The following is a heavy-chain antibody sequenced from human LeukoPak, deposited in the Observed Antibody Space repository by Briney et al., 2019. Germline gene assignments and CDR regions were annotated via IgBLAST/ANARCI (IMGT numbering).Heavy chain of an antibody. CDR2: INRDGSIT. J-gene: IGHJ4*02. V-gene: IGHV3-74*01. Sequence: GGSVRLSCVASGFTLSDCWMHWVRQAPGKGLAWVSRINRDGSITNYAESVRGRFTISRDNARNTLDLQMNSLRADDTAVYYCVRDPFLSGDYWGLGTLVTVSS. CDR3: VRDPFLSGDY. D-gene: IGHD1-26*01. CDR1: GFTLSDCW.